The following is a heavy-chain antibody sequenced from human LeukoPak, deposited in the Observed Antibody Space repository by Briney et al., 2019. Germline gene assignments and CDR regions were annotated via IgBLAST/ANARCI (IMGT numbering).Heavy chain of an antibody. Sequence: SVKVSCKASGGTFISYTISGVRQAPGQGLEWMGGIIPILGIANYAHKFQGRVTITADKSTNTAYMELSSLRSEDTAVYYCASGTTVASSAAASFDYWGQGTLVTVSS. CDR3: ASGTTVASSAAASFDY. CDR2: IIPILGIA. V-gene: IGHV1-69*10. CDR1: GGTFISYT. D-gene: IGHD6-13*01. J-gene: IGHJ4*02.